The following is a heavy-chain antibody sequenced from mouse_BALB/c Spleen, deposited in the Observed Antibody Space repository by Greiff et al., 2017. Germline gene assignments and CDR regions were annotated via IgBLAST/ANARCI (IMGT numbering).Heavy chain of an antibody. J-gene: IGHJ4*01. V-gene: IGHV1S81*02. CDR3: ARWRGNFYAMDY. D-gene: IGHD2-1*01. Sequence: QVQLQQPGAELVKPGASVKLSCKASGYTFTSYWMHWVKQRPGQGLEWIGEINPSNGRTNYNEKFKSKATLTVDKSSSTAYMQLSSLTSEDSAVYYCARWRGNFYAMDYWGQGTSVTVSS. CDR2: INPSNGRT. CDR1: GYTFTSYW.